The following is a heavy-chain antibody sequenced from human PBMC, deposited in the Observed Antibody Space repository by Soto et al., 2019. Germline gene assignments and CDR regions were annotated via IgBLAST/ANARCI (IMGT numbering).Heavy chain of an antibody. Sequence: ASVKVSCKASGYTFTGYYMHWVRQAPGQGLEWMGWINPNSGGTNYAQKFRGWVTMTRDTSISTAYMELSGLRSDDTAVYYCARESTVTTFYYYYGMDVWGQGTTVTVSS. CDR2: INPNSGGT. J-gene: IGHJ6*02. D-gene: IGHD4-17*01. CDR3: ARESTVTTFYYYYGMDV. V-gene: IGHV1-2*04. CDR1: GYTFTGYY.